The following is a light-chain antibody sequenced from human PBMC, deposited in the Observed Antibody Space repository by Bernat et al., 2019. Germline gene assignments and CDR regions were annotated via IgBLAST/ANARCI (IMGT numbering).Light chain of an antibody. CDR3: QQYGSSPST. CDR1: QSVSSNF. CDR2: GAS. Sequence: IVLTQSPGTLSLSPGERATLSCRASQSVSSNFLGWYQQKPGQAPRLLIHGASRRATGVPDRFSGSGSGTDFTLTISRLEPEDFAMYYCQQYGSSPSTFGQGTNLEIK. V-gene: IGKV3-20*01. J-gene: IGKJ2*02.